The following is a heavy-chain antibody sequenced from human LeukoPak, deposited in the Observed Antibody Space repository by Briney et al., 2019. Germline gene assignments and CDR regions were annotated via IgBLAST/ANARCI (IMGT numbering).Heavy chain of an antibody. CDR3: AKGDSSGS. V-gene: IGHV3-30-3*01. CDR1: GFTFSSYA. Sequence: GGSLRLSCAASGFTFSSYAMHWVRQAPGKGLEWVAVISYDGSNKYYADSVKGRFTISRNNSKNTLFLQMNGLRAEDTAVYYCAKGDSSGSWGQGTLVTVSS. D-gene: IGHD6-19*01. CDR2: ISYDGSNK. J-gene: IGHJ4*02.